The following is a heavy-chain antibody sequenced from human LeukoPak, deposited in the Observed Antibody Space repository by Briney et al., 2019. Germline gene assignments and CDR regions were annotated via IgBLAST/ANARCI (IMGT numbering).Heavy chain of an antibody. CDR1: RFTFSNYW. J-gene: IGHJ4*02. D-gene: IGHD5-18*01. CDR2: IKDDGSET. V-gene: IGHV3-7*01. CDR3: AREPRGYSYGL. Sequence: GGSLRLSCAASRFTFSNYWMAWVRQAPGKGLEWVANIKDDGSETYYVASVKGRFTISRDNAKVSLYLQMNSLRAEDTAVYYCAREPRGYSYGLWGRGTLVTVSS.